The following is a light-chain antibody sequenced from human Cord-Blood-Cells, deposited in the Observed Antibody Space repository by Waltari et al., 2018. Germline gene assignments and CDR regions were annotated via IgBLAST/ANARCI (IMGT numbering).Light chain of an antibody. J-gene: IGLJ2*01. V-gene: IGLV2-14*01. CDR1: SRDVGGYNY. CDR3: SSYTSSSTL. CDR2: EVS. Sequence: QSALTRPASVSGSPGQSMTISCTGTSRDVGGYNYVSWYQQHPGKAPKPMIYEVSKRPSGVSNRFSGSKSGNTASLTISGLQAEDEADYYCSSYTSSSTLFGGGTKLTVL.